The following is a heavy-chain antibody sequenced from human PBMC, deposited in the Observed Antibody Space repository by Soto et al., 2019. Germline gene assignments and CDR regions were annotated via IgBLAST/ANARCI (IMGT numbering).Heavy chain of an antibody. CDR3: TTHAPEDMIRK. D-gene: IGHD2-15*01. J-gene: IGHJ4*02. CDR1: GGSISSGNYC. CDR2: IYYSGST. V-gene: IGHV4-30-4*01. Sequence: SETLSLTCTVSGGSISSGNYCWSWIRQPPGKGLEWIGYIYYSGSTYYNPSLKSRVTISVDASKNQFSLKLSSVTAADTALYYCTTHAPEDMIRKWGPGTLVTVSS.